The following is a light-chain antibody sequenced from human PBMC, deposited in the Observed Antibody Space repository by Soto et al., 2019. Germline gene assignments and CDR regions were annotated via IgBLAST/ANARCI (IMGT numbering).Light chain of an antibody. Sequence: IGFTQSPATVSFSPGERATLSCRASQSVSSSYLAWYQQKPGQAPRLLISGASNRATGIPDRFSGGGSGTDFTLTITRLEPEDFAVYYCQQYGRSVTFGQGTRLEIK. CDR3: QQYGRSVT. CDR2: GAS. V-gene: IGKV3-20*01. J-gene: IGKJ5*01. CDR1: QSVSSSY.